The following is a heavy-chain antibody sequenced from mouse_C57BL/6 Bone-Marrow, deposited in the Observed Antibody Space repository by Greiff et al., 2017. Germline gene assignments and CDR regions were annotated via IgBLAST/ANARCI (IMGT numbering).Heavy chain of an antibody. CDR2: IDPETGGT. J-gene: IGHJ3*01. CDR3: TRFGITAGFAY. Sequence: QVQLKQSGAELVRPGASVTLSCKASGFTFTDYEMHWVKQTPVHGLEWIGAIDPETGGTAYNQRFKGKAILTADKSASTAYMELRGLTSEDSAVYYCTRFGITAGFAYWCQGTLVTVSA. CDR1: GFTFTDYE. V-gene: IGHV1-15*01. D-gene: IGHD1-1*01.